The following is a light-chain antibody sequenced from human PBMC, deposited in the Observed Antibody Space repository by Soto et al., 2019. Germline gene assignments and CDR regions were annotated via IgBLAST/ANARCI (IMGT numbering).Light chain of an antibody. J-gene: IGKJ1*01. CDR2: DAS. CDR1: QSISSW. Sequence: DIQITQSPSTLSASVGDRVTITCRASQSISSWLAWYQQKPGKAPKLLIYDASSLESGVPSRFSGIRSGTEFTLTISSLQPDDFATYYCQQYNSYSSWTFGQGTKVDIK. V-gene: IGKV1-5*01. CDR3: QQYNSYSSWT.